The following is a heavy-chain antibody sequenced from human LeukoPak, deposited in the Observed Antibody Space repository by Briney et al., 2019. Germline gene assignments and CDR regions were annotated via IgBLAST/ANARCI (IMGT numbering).Heavy chain of an antibody. J-gene: IGHJ4*02. V-gene: IGHV3-23*01. CDR1: GFTFSSYA. CDR3: AKDLISNYGY. D-gene: IGHD4-11*01. Sequence: GGSLRLSCAASGFTFSSYAMSWVRQAPGKGLEWVSAISGSGGSTYYADSVKGRLTISRDNSKNTLYLQMNSPRAEDTAVYYCAKDLISNYGYWGQGTLVTVSS. CDR2: ISGSGGST.